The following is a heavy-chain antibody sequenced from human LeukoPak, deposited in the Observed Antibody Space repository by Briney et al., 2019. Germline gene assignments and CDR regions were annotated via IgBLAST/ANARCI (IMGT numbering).Heavy chain of an antibody. Sequence: ASVKVSCKASGGTFSSYAISWVRQAPGQGLEWMGGIIPIFGTANYAQKFQGRVTITTDESTSTAYMELSSPRSEDTAVYYCARGALDGPGDYWGQGTLVTVSS. CDR1: GGTFSSYA. CDR2: IIPIFGTA. D-gene: IGHD5-24*01. CDR3: ARGALDGPGDY. J-gene: IGHJ4*02. V-gene: IGHV1-69*05.